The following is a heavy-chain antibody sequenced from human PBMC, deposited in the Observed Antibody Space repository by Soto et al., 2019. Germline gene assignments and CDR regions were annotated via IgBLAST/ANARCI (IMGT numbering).Heavy chain of an antibody. CDR2: ISYDGSNK. V-gene: IGHV3-30*03. CDR1: GFIFSDHA. Sequence: GGSLRLSCEASGFIFSDHAMSWVRQAPGKGLEWVAVISYDGSNKYYADSVKGRFTISRDNSKNTLYLQMNSLRAEDTAVYYCARGGYSRYYYYYYGMDVWGQGTTVTVSS. D-gene: IGHD6-13*01. J-gene: IGHJ6*02. CDR3: ARGGYSRYYYYYYGMDV.